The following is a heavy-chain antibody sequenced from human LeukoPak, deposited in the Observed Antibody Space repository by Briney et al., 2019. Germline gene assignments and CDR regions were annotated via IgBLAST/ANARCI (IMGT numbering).Heavy chain of an antibody. CDR1: GGSISNYY. D-gene: IGHD3-10*01. CDR3: ARVNSGSHWYFDL. CDR2: IYDSGST. Sequence: SETLSLTCTVSGGSISNYYWSWIRQSPGKGLEWIGYIYDSGSTKYNPSLKSRVTISVDTSKNRFSLKLTSVTAADTAVYFCARVNSGSHWYFDLWGRGTLVTVSS. V-gene: IGHV4-59*01. J-gene: IGHJ2*01.